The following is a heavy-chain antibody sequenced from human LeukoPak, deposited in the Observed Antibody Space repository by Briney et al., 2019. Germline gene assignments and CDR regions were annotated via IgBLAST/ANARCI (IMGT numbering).Heavy chain of an antibody. CDR3: ATYCGGPTCYSGMVY. Sequence: VGSLRVSCVDPVVSSSRDAMTWVRRALGKGLEWVSVITSGSSTYYADSVKGRFTISRENSKNTLYLQMNSLRAEDTAVYYCATYCGGPTCYSGMVYWGQGTLVTVSS. CDR2: ITSGSST. CDR1: VVSSSRDA. V-gene: IGHV3-23*03. D-gene: IGHD2-21*01. J-gene: IGHJ4*02.